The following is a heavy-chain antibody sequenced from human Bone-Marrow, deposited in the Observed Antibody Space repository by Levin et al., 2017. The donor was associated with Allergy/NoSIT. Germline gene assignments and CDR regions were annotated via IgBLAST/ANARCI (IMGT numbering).Heavy chain of an antibody. CDR2: IYYDGSA. J-gene: IGHJ6*02. D-gene: IGHD2/OR15-2a*01. CDR1: GGSISSESYY. Sequence: SETLSLTCTVSGGSISSESYYWAWIRQPPGTGLEWVGSIYYDGSAYYNPSLTTLLTISVDTSKNQFSLRLNSVTAADTAVYYCAGEPNSPYYYHYGLDIWGQGTTVTVSS. CDR3: AGEPNSPYYYHYGLDI. V-gene: IGHV4-39*07.